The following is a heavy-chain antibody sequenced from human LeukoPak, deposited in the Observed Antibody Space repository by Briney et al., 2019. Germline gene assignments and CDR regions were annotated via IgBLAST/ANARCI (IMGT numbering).Heavy chain of an antibody. CDR2: IYYTGST. CDR1: GGSISSYY. V-gene: IGHV4-59*01. CDR3: ARRLGSGYAEDYYYYGLDV. D-gene: IGHD5-12*01. J-gene: IGHJ6*02. Sequence: SETLSLTCTVSGGSISSYYWSWIRLPPGKGLEWIGYIYYTGSTSYNPSLKSRITISVDTSKNLFSLRLSSVTAADTGVYYCARRLGSGYAEDYYYYGLDVWGQRTTVTVSS.